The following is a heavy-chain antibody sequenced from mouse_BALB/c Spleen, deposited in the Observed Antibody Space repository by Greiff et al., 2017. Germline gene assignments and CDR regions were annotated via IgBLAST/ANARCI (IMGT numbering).Heavy chain of an antibody. Sequence: DVQLQESGPSLVKPSQTLSLTCSVTGYSFTSGYWNWIRKFPGNKLEYMGYISYSGSTYYNPSLKSRISITRDTSKNQYYLQLNSVTTEDTATYDCARGGSTGGGFAYWGQGTLVTVSA. CDR2: ISYSGST. J-gene: IGHJ3*01. D-gene: IGHD4-1*02. CDR3: ARGGSTGGGFAY. V-gene: IGHV3-8*02. CDR1: GYSFTSGY.